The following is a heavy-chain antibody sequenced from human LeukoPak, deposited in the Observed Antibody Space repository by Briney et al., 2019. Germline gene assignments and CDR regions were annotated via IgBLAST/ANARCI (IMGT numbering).Heavy chain of an antibody. CDR2: IAYDGGNK. Sequence: GGSLRLSCAASGFTFSSYAIHWVRQAPGKGLEWVAAIAYDGGNKYYADSVKGRFTISRDNSKNTLFLQMNSLRAEDTAVYYCARDSSPWYYYDRSGSNGFDPWGQGTLVTVSS. CDR3: ARDSSPWYYYDRSGSNGFDP. CDR1: GFTFSSYA. D-gene: IGHD3-22*01. V-gene: IGHV3-30-3*01. J-gene: IGHJ5*02.